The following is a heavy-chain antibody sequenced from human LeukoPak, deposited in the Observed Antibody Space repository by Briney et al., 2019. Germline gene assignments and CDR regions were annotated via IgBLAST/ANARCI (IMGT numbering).Heavy chain of an antibody. D-gene: IGHD3-22*01. CDR1: GGSLSSSSYY. CDR3: ARLSRGWGSGFAYQFDY. Sequence: SSETLSLTCTVPGGSLSSSSYYWGWIRQPPGKGLEWIGSIYYSGNTYYNSSLKSRVTISVDTSKNQFSLKLSSVTAADTAVYYCARLSRGWGSGFAYQFDYWGQGTLVTVSS. V-gene: IGHV4-39*01. CDR2: IYYSGNT. J-gene: IGHJ4*02.